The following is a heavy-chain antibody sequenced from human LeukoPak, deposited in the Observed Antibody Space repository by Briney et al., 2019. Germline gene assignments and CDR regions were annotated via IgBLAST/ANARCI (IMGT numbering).Heavy chain of an antibody. CDR3: VRGNFWDCFDP. J-gene: IGHJ5*02. CDR1: GGSFSGYY. D-gene: IGHD3-16*01. CDR2: INHSGST. V-gene: IGHV4-34*01. Sequence: SETLSLTCAVYGGSFSGYYWSWIRQPPGKGLEWIGEINHSGSTNYNPSLKSRVTISVDTSKNQFSLKLSSVTAADTAVYYCVRGNFWDCFDPWGQGTLVTVSS.